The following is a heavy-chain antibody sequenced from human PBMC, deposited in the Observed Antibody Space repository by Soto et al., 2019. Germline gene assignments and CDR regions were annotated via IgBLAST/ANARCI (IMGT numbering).Heavy chain of an antibody. D-gene: IGHD3-9*01. CDR3: ARGAYDILTGYYRPFDY. J-gene: IGHJ4*02. CDR1: GSSISSSSYY. Sequence: QLQLQESGPGLVKPSETLSLTCTVSGSSISSSSYYWGWIRQPPGKGLEWIGGIYYSGSTYYNPSLKSRVTISVDTSKNQFSLKLSSVTAADTAVYYCARGAYDILTGYYRPFDYWGQGTLVTVSS. CDR2: IYYSGST. V-gene: IGHV4-39*01.